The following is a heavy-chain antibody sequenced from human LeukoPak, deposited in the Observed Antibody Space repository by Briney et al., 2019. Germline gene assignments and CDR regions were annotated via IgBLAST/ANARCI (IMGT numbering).Heavy chain of an antibody. CDR1: GLNFSVYY. D-gene: IGHD3-3*01. J-gene: IGHJ4*02. V-gene: IGHV3-11*01. CDR3: AAGVAFDY. Sequence: GGSLRLSCAASGLNFSVYYMTWIRQAPGKGLEWLSHISKRGSTIYYGDSVEGRFTISRDSAKNSLYLLMNSLRAEDTAVYYCAAGVAFDYWGQGALVTVSS. CDR2: ISKRGSTI.